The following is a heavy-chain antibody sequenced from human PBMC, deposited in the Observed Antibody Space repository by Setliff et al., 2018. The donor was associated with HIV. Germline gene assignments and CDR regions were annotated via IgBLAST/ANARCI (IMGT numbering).Heavy chain of an antibody. CDR2: FYYSGSP. J-gene: IGHJ6*02. D-gene: IGHD2-2*01. CDR3: ARGQCPAPRPDFSDGYYNYGMDV. V-gene: IGHV4-59*11. Sequence: SETLSLTCTVSGGSIRSHYWNWIRQSPGKGLEWIAYFYYSGSPNYNPSLKSRVTMSVDTSKNQISLTLTSVTAADAAVYYCARGQCPAPRPDFSDGYYNYGMDVWGQGTTVTVSS. CDR1: GGSIRSHY.